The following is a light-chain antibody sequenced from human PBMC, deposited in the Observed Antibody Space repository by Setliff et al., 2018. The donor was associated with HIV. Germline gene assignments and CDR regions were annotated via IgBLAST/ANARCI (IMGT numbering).Light chain of an antibody. V-gene: IGLV2-14*02. CDR1: TSDIGSYNR. CDR2: EVN. Sequence: QSVLTQPPSVSGSPGQSIIISCTGTTSDIGSYNRVSWYQQRPGTAPKLIIYEVNKRPSGVSNRFSGSKSGNTASLTISGLQAEDEADYYCSSYTFSSTPYVFGTGTKV. CDR3: SSYTFSSTPYV. J-gene: IGLJ1*01.